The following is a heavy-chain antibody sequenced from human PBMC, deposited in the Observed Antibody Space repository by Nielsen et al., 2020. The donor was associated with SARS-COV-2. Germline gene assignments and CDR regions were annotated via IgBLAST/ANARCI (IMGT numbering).Heavy chain of an antibody. Sequence: SETLSLTCSLSNAITPHYWSSVRQTPGKGLEWLGYIYYSGNTSYSPSLKSRVNISLDKSKNQFSLTLKSVTAADTAVYYCAKFRGLGRSVGAFDVWGPGTKVTVSS. J-gene: IGHJ3*01. D-gene: IGHD3-10*01. V-gene: IGHV4-59*11. CDR2: IYYSGNT. CDR3: AKFRGLGRSVGAFDV. CDR1: NAITPHY.